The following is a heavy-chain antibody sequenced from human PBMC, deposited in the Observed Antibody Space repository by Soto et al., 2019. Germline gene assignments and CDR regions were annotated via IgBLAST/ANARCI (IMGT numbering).Heavy chain of an antibody. CDR1: GCTFSSYA. CDR3: ARIALNCSSTSCMVNWFDP. J-gene: IGHJ5*02. D-gene: IGHD2-2*01. CDR2: IIPIFGTA. Sequence: SVKVSFKASGCTFSSYAISWVRQAPGQGLEWMGGIIPIFGTANYAQKFQGRVTITADESTSTAYMELSSLRSEDTAVYYCARIALNCSSTSCMVNWFDPWGQGTLVTVSS. V-gene: IGHV1-69*13.